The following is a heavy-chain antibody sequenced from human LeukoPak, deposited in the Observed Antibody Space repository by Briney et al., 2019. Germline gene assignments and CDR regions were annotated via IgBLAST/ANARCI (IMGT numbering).Heavy chain of an antibody. D-gene: IGHD2-2*01. CDR3: ARGSPDIVVVPAAAAPSYYFDY. J-gene: IGHJ4*02. Sequence: ASETLSLTCAVYGGSFGGYYWSWIRQPPGKGLEWIGEINHSGSTNYNPSLKSRVTISVDTSKNQFSLKLSSVTAADTAVYYCARGSPDIVVVPAAAAPSYYFDYWGQGTLVTVSS. CDR2: INHSGST. CDR1: GGSFGGYY. V-gene: IGHV4-34*01.